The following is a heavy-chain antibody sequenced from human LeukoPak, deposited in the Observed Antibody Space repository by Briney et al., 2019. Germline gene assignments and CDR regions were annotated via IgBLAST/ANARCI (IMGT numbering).Heavy chain of an antibody. CDR1: GGSISSSSYY. CDR2: TYYSGST. V-gene: IGHV4-39*01. CDR3: ARFRGYCSSTSCYGFQDY. J-gene: IGHJ4*02. Sequence: PSETLSLTCTVSGGSISSSSYYWGWIRQPPGKGLEWIGSTYYSGSTYYNPSLKSRVTISVDTSKNQFSLKLSSVTAADTAVYYCARFRGYCSSTSCYGFQDYWGQGTLVTVSS. D-gene: IGHD2-2*01.